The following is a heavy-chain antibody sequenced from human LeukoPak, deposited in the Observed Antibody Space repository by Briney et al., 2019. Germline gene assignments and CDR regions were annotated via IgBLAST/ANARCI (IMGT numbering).Heavy chain of an antibody. CDR2: IFYSGST. CDR3: AREPDY. V-gene: IGHV4-39*07. CDR1: GDSITTTNYS. Sequence: RSSETLSLTCTVSGDSITTTNYSWGWIRQPPGKGLEWIGNIFYSGSTYYNPSLKSRVTISVDTSKNQFSLKLSSVTAADTAVYYCAREPDYWGQGTLVTVSS. J-gene: IGHJ4*02.